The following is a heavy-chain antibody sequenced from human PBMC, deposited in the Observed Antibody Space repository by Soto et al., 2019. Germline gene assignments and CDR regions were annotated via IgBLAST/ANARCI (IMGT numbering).Heavy chain of an antibody. CDR2: IHTANGNT. CDR1: GYQGTKHV. CDR3: ARDPIWTYTWNYARLNYLDP. Sequence: VKTASKAPGYQGTKHVIAWLGQECWQILVWMGWIHTANGNTKYSQKFEARVTLTRDTAASTAYMELNSLRSDDTAVYYCARDPIWTYTWNYARLNYLDPWGQGTLVTVS. J-gene: IGHJ5*02. V-gene: IGHV1-3*04. D-gene: IGHD1-7*01.